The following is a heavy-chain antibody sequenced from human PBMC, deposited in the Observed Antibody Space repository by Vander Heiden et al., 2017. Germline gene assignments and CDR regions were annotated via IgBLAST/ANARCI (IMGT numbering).Heavy chain of an antibody. V-gene: IGHV3-30-3*01. J-gene: IGHJ4*02. CDR2: ISYDGSNK. Sequence: QVQLLASGGGVVQSARSLILTCAASGSPFSNHARHWVRQAPGKGLEWVAVISYDGSNKYYADSVKGRFTISRDNSKNTLYLQMNSLRAEDTAVYYCARQFPPPSPGLNYWGQGTLVTVSS. CDR3: ARQFPPPSPGLNY. D-gene: IGHD2-21*01. CDR1: GSPFSNHA.